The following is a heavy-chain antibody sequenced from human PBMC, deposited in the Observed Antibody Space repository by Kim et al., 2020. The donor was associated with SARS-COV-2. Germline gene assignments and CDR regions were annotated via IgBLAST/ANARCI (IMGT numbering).Heavy chain of an antibody. J-gene: IGHJ6*02. CDR1: GFTFSNAW. V-gene: IGHV3-15*01. Sequence: GGSLRLSCAASGFTFSNAWMSWVRQAPGKGLEWVGRIKSKTDGGTTDYAAPVKGRFTISRDDSKNTLYMQMNSLKTEDTAVYYCTTDWDSASYQPYYYYGMDVWGQGTTVTVSS. CDR2: IKSKTDGGTT. D-gene: IGHD1-26*01. CDR3: TTDWDSASYQPYYYYGMDV.